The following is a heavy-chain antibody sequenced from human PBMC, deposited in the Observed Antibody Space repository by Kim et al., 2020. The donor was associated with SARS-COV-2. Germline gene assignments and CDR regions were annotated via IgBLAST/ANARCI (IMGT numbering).Heavy chain of an antibody. CDR3: ARGAFTMVRGVRSKDAFDI. CDR2: INPSGGST. V-gene: IGHV1-46*01. CDR1: GYTFTSYY. Sequence: ASVKVSCKASGYTFTSYYMHWVRQAPGQGLEWMGIINPSGGSTSYAQKFQGRVTMTRDTSTSTVYMELSSLRSEDTAVYYCARGAFTMVRGVRSKDAFDIWGQGTMVTVSS. D-gene: IGHD3-10*01. J-gene: IGHJ3*02.